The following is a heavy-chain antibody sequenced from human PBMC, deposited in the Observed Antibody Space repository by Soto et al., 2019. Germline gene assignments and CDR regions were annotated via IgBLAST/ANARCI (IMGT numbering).Heavy chain of an antibody. V-gene: IGHV1-18*01. CDR2: INAYNGNT. CDR3: AMVDVYVTPSPQDV. D-gene: IGHD3-16*01. CDR1: GYSFTRYG. J-gene: IGHJ6*02. Sequence: QVHLVQSGAEVKNPGASVKVSCKASGYSFTRYGIGWARQAPGQGLEWMGWINAYNGNTNYAQNLQGRLTLTTDTSTTTAYMELRSRRSNDTVIYYCAMVDVYVTPSPQDVWGQGTTVTVSS.